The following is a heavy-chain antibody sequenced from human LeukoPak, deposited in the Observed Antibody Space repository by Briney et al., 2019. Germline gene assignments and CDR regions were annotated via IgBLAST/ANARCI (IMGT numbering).Heavy chain of an antibody. V-gene: IGHV3-7*01. CDR2: IKQDGSEK. CDR1: GFTFSSYW. CDR3: ARERVDTAMVPSPLRYFDY. D-gene: IGHD5-18*01. Sequence: GGSLRLSCAASGFTFSSYWMSWVRQAPGKGLEWVANIKQDGSEKYYVDSVKGRSTISRDNAKNSLYLQMNSLRAEDTAVYYCARERVDTAMVPSPLRYFDYWGQGTQVTVSS. J-gene: IGHJ4*02.